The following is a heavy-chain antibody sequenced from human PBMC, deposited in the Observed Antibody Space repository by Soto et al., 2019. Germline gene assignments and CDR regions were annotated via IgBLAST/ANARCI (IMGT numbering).Heavy chain of an antibody. J-gene: IGHJ6*02. CDR2: INPNSGGT. V-gene: IGHV1-2*02. CDR1: GYTFTGYY. Sequence: GASVKVSCKASGYTFTGYYMHWVRQAPGQGLEWMGWINPNSGGTNYAQKFQGRVTMTGDTSISTAYMELSRLRSDDTAVYYCARATCHYVWGSYRYTYYYYGMDVWGQGTTVTVSS. D-gene: IGHD3-16*02. CDR3: ARATCHYVWGSYRYTYYYYGMDV.